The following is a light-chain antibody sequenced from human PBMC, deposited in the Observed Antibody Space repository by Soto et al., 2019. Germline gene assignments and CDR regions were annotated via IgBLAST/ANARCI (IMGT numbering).Light chain of an antibody. CDR3: TSWTTSTTMI. V-gene: IGLV2-14*03. CDR1: SSDIGAYNY. CDR2: DVN. J-gene: IGLJ2*01. Sequence: QSVLTRPASVSGSPGQSITISCTGTSSDIGAYNYVSWYQQHPGKAPKLMIYDVNIRPSGVSNRFSGSKSGNTASLTISGLQAEDEADYYCTSWTTSTTMIFGGGTKVTVL.